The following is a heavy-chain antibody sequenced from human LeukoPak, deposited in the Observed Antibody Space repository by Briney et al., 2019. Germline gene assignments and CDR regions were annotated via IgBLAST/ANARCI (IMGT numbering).Heavy chain of an antibody. CDR1: GGSISSGGYY. CDR3: ARGEGGYDFWSGYYGVYGMDV. Sequence: PSETLSLTCTFSGGSISSGGYYWSWIRQHPGEGLEWIGYIYYSGSTYYNPSLKSRVTISVDTSKNQFSLKLSSVTAADTAVYYCARGEGGYDFWSGYYGVYGMDVWGQGTTVTVSS. CDR2: IYYSGST. D-gene: IGHD3-3*01. V-gene: IGHV4-31*03. J-gene: IGHJ6*02.